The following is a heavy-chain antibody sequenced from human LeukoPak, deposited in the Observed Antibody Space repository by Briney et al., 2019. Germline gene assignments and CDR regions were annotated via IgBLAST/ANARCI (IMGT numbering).Heavy chain of an antibody. J-gene: IGHJ4*02. CDR2: ISYDGSNK. CDR1: GFTFSSYA. D-gene: IGHD3-22*01. V-gene: IGHV3-30*01. CDR3: ARAGDGSGYWEYYFDY. Sequence: GGSLRLSCAASGFTFSSYAMHWVRQAPGKGLEWVAVISYDGSNKYYADSVKGRFTISRDNSKNTLYLQMNSLRAEDTAVYYCARAGDGSGYWEYYFDYWGQGTLVTVSS.